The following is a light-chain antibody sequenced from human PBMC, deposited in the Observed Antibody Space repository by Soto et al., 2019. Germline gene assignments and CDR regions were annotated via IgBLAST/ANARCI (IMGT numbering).Light chain of an antibody. CDR2: DAS. CDR3: QQYHSYST. J-gene: IGKJ1*01. CDR1: QSISAW. V-gene: IGKV1-5*01. Sequence: DIQITQSPPTLSSSVRQRVTITCRASQSISAWLAWYQQKPGQSPKLLIFDASTLESGVPSRFSGSWSGTEFTLTINGLQPDDFATYYCQQYHSYSTFGQGTKVDIK.